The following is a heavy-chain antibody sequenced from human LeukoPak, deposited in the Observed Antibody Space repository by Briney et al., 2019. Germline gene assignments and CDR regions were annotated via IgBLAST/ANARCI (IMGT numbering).Heavy chain of an antibody. CDR1: GGTFSSYA. J-gene: IGHJ3*02. V-gene: IGHV1-69*04. CDR2: IIPILGIA. D-gene: IGHD3-22*01. CDR3: AGMPVRYDSSGYLYDDAFDI. Sequence: ASVKVSCKASGGTFSSYAISWVRQAPGQGLEWMGRIIPILGIANYAQKFQGRVTITADKSTSTAYMELSSLRSEDTAVYYCAGMPVRYDSSGYLYDDAFDIWGQGTMVTVSS.